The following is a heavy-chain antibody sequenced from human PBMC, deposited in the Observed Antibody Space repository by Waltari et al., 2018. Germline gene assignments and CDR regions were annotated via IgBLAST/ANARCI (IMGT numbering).Heavy chain of an antibody. CDR2: ILPILGTA. D-gene: IGHD6-13*01. V-gene: IGHV1-69*12. CDR1: GGTFSSYA. CDR3: ARGGGSSPTFYMDV. J-gene: IGHJ6*03. Sequence: QVQLVQSGAEVKKPGSSVKVSCKASGGTFSSYAISWVRPAPGQGLEWMGGILPILGTANYAQKVQGRVTITADESTSTAYMELSSLRSEDTAVYYCARGGGSSPTFYMDVWGKGTTVTISS.